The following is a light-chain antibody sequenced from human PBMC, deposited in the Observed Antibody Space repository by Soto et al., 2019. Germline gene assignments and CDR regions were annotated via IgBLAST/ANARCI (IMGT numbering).Light chain of an antibody. CDR1: QSINKW. J-gene: IGKJ1*01. CDR3: QHYNSYSEA. CDR2: KAS. Sequence: DIHMTQSPSTLSASVGDTVTITCRASQSINKWPAWYQQKPGKAPKLLIYKASTLKSGVPSRFSGSGSGTEFTLTISSLQPDDFATYYCQHYNSYSEAFGQGTKADIK. V-gene: IGKV1-5*03.